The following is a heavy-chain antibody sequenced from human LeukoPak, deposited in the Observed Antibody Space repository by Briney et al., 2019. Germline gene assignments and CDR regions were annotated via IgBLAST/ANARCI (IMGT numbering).Heavy chain of an antibody. V-gene: IGHV4-4*09. Sequence: PSETLSLTCTDSGGSISSYYWSWIRQPPGKGLEWTGYIYTRGITNYNPSLKSRVTISVDTSKNQFSLKLSSVTAADTAVYYCARTDYDSSAFGYWGQGTLVTVSS. J-gene: IGHJ4*02. D-gene: IGHD3-22*01. CDR2: IYTRGIT. CDR1: GGSISSYY. CDR3: ARTDYDSSAFGY.